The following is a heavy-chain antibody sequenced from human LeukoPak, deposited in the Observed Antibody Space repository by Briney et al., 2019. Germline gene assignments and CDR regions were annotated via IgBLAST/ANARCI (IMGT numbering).Heavy chain of an antibody. D-gene: IGHD3-3*01. CDR1: GGSISSGSYY. CDR3: ARDRRDITIFGVATYYYYYMDV. J-gene: IGHJ6*03. Sequence: SQTLSLTCTVSGGSISSGSYYWSWIRQPAGKGLEWIGRIYTSGSTNYNPSLKSRVTISVDTSKNQFSLKLSSVTAADTAVYYCARDRRDITIFGVATYYYYYMDVWGKGTTVTVSS. CDR2: IYTSGST. V-gene: IGHV4-61*02.